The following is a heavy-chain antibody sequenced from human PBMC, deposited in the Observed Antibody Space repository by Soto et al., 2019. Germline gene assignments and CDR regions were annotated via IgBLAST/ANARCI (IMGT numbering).Heavy chain of an antibody. CDR2: ISAYNGNT. J-gene: IGHJ6*03. Sequence: RASVKVSCQASGYTFTSYGISWVRQAPGQGLEWMGWISAYNGNTNYAQKLQGRVTMTTDTSTSTAYMELRSLRSDDTAVYYCARDVLRLASYDFWSGYSNSYYYMDVWGQGTTVTVSS. CDR3: ARDVLRLASYDFWSGYSNSYYYMDV. V-gene: IGHV1-18*01. D-gene: IGHD3-3*01. CDR1: GYTFTSYG.